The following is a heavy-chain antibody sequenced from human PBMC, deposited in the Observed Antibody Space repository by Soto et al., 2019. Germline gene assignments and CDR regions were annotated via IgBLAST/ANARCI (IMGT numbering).Heavy chain of an antibody. Sequence: EVQLAESGGGLAQPGGSLRLSCAASGFTLSGYAMDWVRQAPGKGLEYVSGISSNGVGTYYENSVQGRFTISRDNSKNTVYLQMGSLRPEGMAVYYCARRARPDFYYMDVWGKGTTVTVS. V-gene: IGHV3-64*01. J-gene: IGHJ6*03. CDR1: GFTLSGYA. CDR2: ISSNGVGT. CDR3: ARRARPDFYYMDV. D-gene: IGHD6-6*01.